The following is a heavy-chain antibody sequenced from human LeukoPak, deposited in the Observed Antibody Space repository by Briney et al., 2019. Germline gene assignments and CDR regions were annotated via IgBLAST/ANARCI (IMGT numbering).Heavy chain of an antibody. CDR2: ISAYNGNT. Sequence: GASVKVSCKASGYTFTSYGISWVRQAPGQGLEWMGWISAYNGNTNYAQKLQGRVTMTTDTSTSTAYMELRSLRSDDTAVYYCARDRLLWFGELLQPRIDYYYYYYMDVWGKGTTVTISS. J-gene: IGHJ6*03. V-gene: IGHV1-18*01. D-gene: IGHD3-10*01. CDR1: GYTFTSYG. CDR3: ARDRLLWFGELLQPRIDYYYYYYMDV.